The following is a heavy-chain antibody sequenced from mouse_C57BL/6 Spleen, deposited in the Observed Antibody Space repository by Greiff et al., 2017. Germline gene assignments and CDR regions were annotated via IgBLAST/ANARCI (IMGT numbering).Heavy chain of an antibody. CDR3: ARGGLIYYFDY. V-gene: IGHV1-42*01. J-gene: IGHJ2*01. CDR2: INPSTGGT. D-gene: IGHD1-1*01. CDR1: GYSFTGYY. Sequence: EVKLQQSGPELVKPGASVKISCKASGYSFTGYYMNWVKQSPEKSLEWIGEINPSTGGTTYNQKFKAKATLTVDKSSSTAYMQLKSLTSEDSAVYYCARGGLIYYFDYWGQGTTLTVSS.